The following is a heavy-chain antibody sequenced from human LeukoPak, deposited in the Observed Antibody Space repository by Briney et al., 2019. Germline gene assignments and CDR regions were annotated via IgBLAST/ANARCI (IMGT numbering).Heavy chain of an antibody. CDR3: ARHNQGLDAFDI. CDR1: GGSISSYY. J-gene: IGHJ3*02. Sequence: PSETLSLTCTVSGGSISSYYWSWIRQPPGKGLEWIGYIYYSGSTNYNPSLKSRVTISVDTSKNQFSLKLSSVTAADTAVYYCARHNQGLDAFDIWGQGTMVTVSS. V-gene: IGHV4-59*08. CDR2: IYYSGST.